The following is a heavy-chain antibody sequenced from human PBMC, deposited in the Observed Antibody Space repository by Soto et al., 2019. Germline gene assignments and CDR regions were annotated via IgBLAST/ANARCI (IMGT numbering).Heavy chain of an antibody. CDR1: DFAFSNAW. Sequence: GSLRLSCAASDFAFSNAWINWVRQAPGKGLEWVGRIKSRALGGTTDFAAPVRGRFPITRDDSRNMVYMQMNNLNTEDTAVYYCTTDSYSPIVEVRFDYWGHGTLVTVSS. J-gene: IGHJ4*01. D-gene: IGHD1-26*01. V-gene: IGHV3-15*07. CDR3: TTDSYSPIVEVRFDY. CDR2: IKSRALGGTT.